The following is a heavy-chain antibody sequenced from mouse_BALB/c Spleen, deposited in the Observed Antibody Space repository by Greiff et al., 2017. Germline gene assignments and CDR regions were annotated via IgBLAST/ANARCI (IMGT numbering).Heavy chain of an antibody. CDR1: GYSITSDYA. V-gene: IGHV3-2*02. Sequence: VQLKESGPGLVKPSQSLSLTCTVTGYSITSDYAWNWIRQFPGNKLEWMGYISYSGSTSYNPSLKSRISITRDTSKNQFFLQLNSVTTEDTATYYCANWDENYFDYWGQGTTLTVSS. J-gene: IGHJ2*01. D-gene: IGHD4-1*02. CDR2: ISYSGST. CDR3: ANWDENYFDY.